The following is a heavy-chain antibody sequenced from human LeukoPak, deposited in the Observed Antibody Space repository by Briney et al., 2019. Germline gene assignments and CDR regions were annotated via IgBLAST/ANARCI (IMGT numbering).Heavy chain of an antibody. Sequence: SETLSLTCTVSGGSISSYYWSLIRQPPGKGLEWIGYIYYSGSTNYNPSLKSRVTISVDTSKNQFSLKLSSVTAADTAVYYCARRAPFYYDRGTLDYWGQGTLVTVSS. CDR2: IYYSGST. CDR1: GGSISSYY. V-gene: IGHV4-59*08. D-gene: IGHD3-22*01. J-gene: IGHJ4*02. CDR3: ARRAPFYYDRGTLDY.